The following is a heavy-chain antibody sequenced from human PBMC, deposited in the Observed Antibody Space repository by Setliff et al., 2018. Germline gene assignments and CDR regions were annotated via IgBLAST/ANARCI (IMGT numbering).Heavy chain of an antibody. V-gene: IGHV3-33*01. Sequence: GGSLRLSCVASGFTFSNYGMHWVRQAPGKGLEWVALIWNDGSSKFYGDSVKGRFTISRDNSKNTLYLQMDSLRAEDTAVYYCARNWVTAQHYYYGMDVWGQGTTGTVS. CDR3: ARNWVTAQHYYYGMDV. CDR1: GFTFSNYG. J-gene: IGHJ6*02. D-gene: IGHD2-21*02. CDR2: IWNDGSSK.